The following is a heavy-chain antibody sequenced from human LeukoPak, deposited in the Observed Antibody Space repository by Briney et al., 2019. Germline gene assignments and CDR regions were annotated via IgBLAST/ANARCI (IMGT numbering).Heavy chain of an antibody. J-gene: IGHJ3*02. D-gene: IGHD1-26*01. CDR2: IDPYSGNT. Sequence: ASVKVSCKASGYTFTSHGISWVRQAPGQGLEWMGWIDPYSGNTNYAQKFQGRVTMTTETFTSTADMEVTSLRSDDTAVYYCARGVGNEGLTIWGQGTLVTVSS. CDR1: GYTFTSHG. CDR3: ARGVGNEGLTI. V-gene: IGHV1-18*01.